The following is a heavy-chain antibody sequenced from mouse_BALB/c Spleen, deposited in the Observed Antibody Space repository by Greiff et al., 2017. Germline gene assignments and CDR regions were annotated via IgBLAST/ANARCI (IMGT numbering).Heavy chain of an antibody. CDR2: ISYSGST. J-gene: IGHJ4*01. CDR1: GDSITSCY. D-gene: IGHD2-10*02. Sequence: EVQLKESGPSLVKPSQTLSLTCSVTGDSITSCYWNWIRKFPGNKLEYMGYISYSGSTYYNPSLKSRISITRDTSKNQYYLQLNSVTTEDTATYYCARYGYGNYPMDYWGQGTSVTVSS. CDR3: ARYGYGNYPMDY. V-gene: IGHV3-8*02.